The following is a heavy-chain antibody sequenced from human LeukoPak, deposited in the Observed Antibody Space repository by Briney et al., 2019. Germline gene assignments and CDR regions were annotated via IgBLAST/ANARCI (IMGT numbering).Heavy chain of an antibody. D-gene: IGHD6-13*01. J-gene: IGHJ4*02. CDR1: GLTFSRYE. Sequence: PGGSLRVSCAASGLTFSRYEMNWVRQAAGEGLEWVSYISSSGSTLYFADSVKGRFTISRDNAKTSLYLQMNSLRAEDTAVYYCARGRYSSSWYADYWGQGTLVTVSS. CDR3: ARGRYSSSWYADY. V-gene: IGHV3-48*03. CDR2: ISSSGSTL.